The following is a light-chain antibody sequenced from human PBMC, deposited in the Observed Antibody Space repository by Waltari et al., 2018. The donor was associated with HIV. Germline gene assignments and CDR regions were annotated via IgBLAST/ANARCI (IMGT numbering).Light chain of an antibody. CDR1: RSDIGTNY. CDR3: ASWDDSLGGRWV. Sequence: QSVLTQPPSTSGTPGQTVTISCSGTRSDIGTNYVYWYQQVPGTAPKLLIYRNIQRPLGFPARFSGSKSGTPASLAIRGLRSDEEAHYHCASWDDSLGGRWVFGGGPKLPDL. CDR2: RNI. J-gene: IGLJ3*02. V-gene: IGLV1-47*01.